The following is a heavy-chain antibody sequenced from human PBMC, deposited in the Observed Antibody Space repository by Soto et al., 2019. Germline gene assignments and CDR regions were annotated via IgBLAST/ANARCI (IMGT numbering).Heavy chain of an antibody. CDR3: ARESGGATATLDYYYFYMDV. D-gene: IGHD5-12*01. V-gene: IGHV1-2*02. Sequence: QVQLVQSGAEVKKPGASVTVSCKASGYRFNDYYLHWVRQAPGQGPEWMGWMNPNSGDTKYAQKFKGRVTMTRDTSVRTAFMELNWLKSDDTAVYYCARESGGATATLDYYYFYMDVWGIGTTVTVSS. CDR2: MNPNSGDT. J-gene: IGHJ6*03. CDR1: GYRFNDYY.